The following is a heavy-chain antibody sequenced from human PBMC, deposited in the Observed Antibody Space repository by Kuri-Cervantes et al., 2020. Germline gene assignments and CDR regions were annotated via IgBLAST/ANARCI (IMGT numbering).Heavy chain of an antibody. J-gene: IGHJ4*02. Sequence: GESLKISCAASAFTFSSYAMHWVRQAPGKGLEWVAIISYDGANKYYADSVKGRFTISRDNSKNTLYLQMNSLRAEDTAVYYCARDKGSGPVYLDYWGQGTLVTVSS. CDR2: ISYDGANK. D-gene: IGHD3-10*01. V-gene: IGHV3-30-3*01. CDR3: ARDKGSGPVYLDY. CDR1: AFTFSSYA.